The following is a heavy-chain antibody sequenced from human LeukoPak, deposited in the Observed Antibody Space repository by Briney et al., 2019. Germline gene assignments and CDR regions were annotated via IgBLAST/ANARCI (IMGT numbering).Heavy chain of an antibody. CDR3: ARDPVAGYFDY. CDR1: GYTFTNSY. D-gene: IGHD6-19*01. J-gene: IGHJ4*02. V-gene: IGHV1-46*01. CDR2: INPDGGNT. Sequence: ASVKVSCKASGYTFTNSYIHWVRQAPGQVLEWMGLINPDGGNTNYAQNFQGRVTLTTDTSTSTAYMELRSLRSDDTAVYYCARDPVAGYFDYWGQGTLVTVSS.